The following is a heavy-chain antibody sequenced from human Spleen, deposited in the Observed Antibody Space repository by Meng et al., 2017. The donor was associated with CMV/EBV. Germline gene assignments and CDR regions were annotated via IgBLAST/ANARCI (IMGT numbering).Heavy chain of an antibody. CDR1: GGSFSGYY. J-gene: IGHJ4*02. CDR3: ARGDDSSGYYYVGYYFDY. V-gene: IGHV4-34*01. Sequence: QVQLQQWGGGLFKPSETLSPTCAVYGGSFSGYYWSWIRQPPGKGLEWIGEINHSGSTNYNPSLKSRVTISVDTSKNQFSLKLSSVTAADTAVYYCARGDDSSGYYYVGYYFDYWGQGTLVTVSS. CDR2: INHSGST. D-gene: IGHD3-22*01.